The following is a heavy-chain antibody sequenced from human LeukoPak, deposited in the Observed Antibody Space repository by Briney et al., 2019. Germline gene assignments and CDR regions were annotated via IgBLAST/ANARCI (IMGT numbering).Heavy chain of an antibody. CDR2: ISSSGSTI. CDR3: ARSTYSSSWYLADY. V-gene: IGHV3-11*01. J-gene: IGHJ4*02. D-gene: IGHD6-13*01. Sequence: GGSLRLSCAASGFTFSDYYMSWIRQAPGKGLEWVSYISSSGSTIYYADSVKGRFTISRDNAKNSLYLQMNSLRAEDTAVYYCARSTYSSSWYLADYWGQGTLVTVSS. CDR1: GFTFSDYY.